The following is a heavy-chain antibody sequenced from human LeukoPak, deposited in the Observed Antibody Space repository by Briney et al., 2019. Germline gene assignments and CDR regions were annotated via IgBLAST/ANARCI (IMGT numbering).Heavy chain of an antibody. Sequence: GSVKVSCKASGYTFTGYYMHWVRQAPGQGLEWMGWINPNSGGTNYAQKFQGRVTMTRDTSISTAYMELSRLRSDDTAVYYCARGAYYYDSSGYYSYYYYMDVWGKGTTVTVSS. V-gene: IGHV1-2*02. J-gene: IGHJ6*03. CDR3: ARGAYYYDSSGYYSYYYYMDV. CDR1: GYTFTGYY. CDR2: INPNSGGT. D-gene: IGHD3-22*01.